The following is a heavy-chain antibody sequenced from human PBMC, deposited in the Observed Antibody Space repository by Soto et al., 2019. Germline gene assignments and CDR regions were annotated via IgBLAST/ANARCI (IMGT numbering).Heavy chain of an antibody. J-gene: IGHJ5*02. CDR1: AGSIRNYY. Sequence: PSETLSLTCSVSAGSIRNYYWSWIRQPPGKGLEWIGNVDDSGTTKYNPSLRSRVTISVDTSTNQFSLKLSSVIAADTAVYYCSRDVSCSGGSCYPNDWFDPWGQGTLVTVSS. D-gene: IGHD2-15*01. CDR2: VDDSGTT. CDR3: SRDVSCSGGSCYPNDWFDP. V-gene: IGHV4-59*01.